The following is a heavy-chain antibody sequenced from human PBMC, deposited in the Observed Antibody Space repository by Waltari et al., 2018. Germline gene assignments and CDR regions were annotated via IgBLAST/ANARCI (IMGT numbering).Heavy chain of an antibody. CDR3: ARQIAVAAFH. J-gene: IGHJ4*02. CDR1: GVSLSDYY. CDR2: NNLGEIT. V-gene: IGHV4-34*02. D-gene: IGHD6-19*01. Sequence: QVQLQQWGAGLLRPSETLSLTCAVYGVSLSDYYWTWIRQSPGKGLAWIGENNLGEITYYNPSLESRVTISVDTSKNQFSLKLSSVTAADTAFYYCARQIAVAAFHWGQGTLVTVSS.